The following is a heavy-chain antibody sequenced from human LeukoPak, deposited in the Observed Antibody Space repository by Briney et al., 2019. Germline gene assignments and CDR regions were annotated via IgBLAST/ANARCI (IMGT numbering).Heavy chain of an antibody. CDR2: IYYRGNT. D-gene: IGHD4-23*01. CDR3: ARDFDYGGNSVWYFDV. Sequence: SETLSLTCTVSDGSISTYYWTWIRQPPGKGLEWIGYIYYRGNTNYNPSLKSRVTISVDTSKNQFSLNLRSVTAADTAMYYCARDFDYGGNSVWYFDVWGRGTLVTVSS. J-gene: IGHJ2*01. V-gene: IGHV4-59*01. CDR1: DGSISTYY.